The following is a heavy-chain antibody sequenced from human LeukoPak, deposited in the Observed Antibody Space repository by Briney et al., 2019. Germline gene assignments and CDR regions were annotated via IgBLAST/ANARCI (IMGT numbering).Heavy chain of an antibody. V-gene: IGHV3-23*01. CDR1: GFTFSDYT. Sequence: GGSLRLSCAASGFTFSDYTMNWVRQAPGKGLGWVSAISGSGVGTYYADSVKGRFTISRDNSWNTVFLQMNSLRAEDTAVYYCARGSIMGARELGDYWGQGTLVTVSS. CDR3: ARGSIMGARELGDY. D-gene: IGHD1-26*01. CDR2: ISGSGVGT. J-gene: IGHJ4*02.